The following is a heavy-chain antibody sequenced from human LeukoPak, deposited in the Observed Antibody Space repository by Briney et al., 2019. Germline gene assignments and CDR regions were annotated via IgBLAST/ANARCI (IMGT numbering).Heavy chain of an antibody. CDR1: GGSFSGYY. Sequence: SETLSLTCAVYGGSFSGYYWSWIRQPPGKGLEWIGEINHSGTTNYNPSLKSRVAISVDTSKNQFSLKLSFVTAADTAVYYCAQNGYYFESWGQGTQATVSS. J-gene: IGHJ4*02. CDR3: AQNGYYFES. CDR2: INHSGTT. D-gene: IGHD3-22*01. V-gene: IGHV4-34*01.